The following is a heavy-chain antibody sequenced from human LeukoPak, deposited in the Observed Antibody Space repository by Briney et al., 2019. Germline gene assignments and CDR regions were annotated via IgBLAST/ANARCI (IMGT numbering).Heavy chain of an antibody. Sequence: ASVKVSCKASGYTFINYGISWLRQAPGQGLEWMGWISPYNGNTNYAQKLQGRVTMTAERSTNTAYMELRGLTFDDTAVFYCATTTATSGSSLYWGQGTLVNVAS. CDR1: GYTFINYG. CDR2: ISPYNGNT. J-gene: IGHJ4*02. CDR3: ATTTATSGSSLY. V-gene: IGHV1-18*01. D-gene: IGHD6-19*01.